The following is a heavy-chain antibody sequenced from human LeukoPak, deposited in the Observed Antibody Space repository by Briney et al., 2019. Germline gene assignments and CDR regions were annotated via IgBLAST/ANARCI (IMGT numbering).Heavy chain of an antibody. CDR1: GFTLSSYS. Sequence: GGSLRLSCAASGFTLSSYSMNWVRQAPGKGLEWVSSISSTSSYIYYADSVKGRFTISRDNAKNSLYLQMNSLRAEDTAVYYCAKASAADRYFDYWGQGTLVTVSS. CDR3: AKASAADRYFDY. J-gene: IGHJ4*02. CDR2: ISSTSSYI. V-gene: IGHV3-21*06. D-gene: IGHD6-13*01.